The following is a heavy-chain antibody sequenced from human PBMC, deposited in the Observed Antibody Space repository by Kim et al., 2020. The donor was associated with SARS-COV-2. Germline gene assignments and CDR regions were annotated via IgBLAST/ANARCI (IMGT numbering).Heavy chain of an antibody. CDR1: GFTFSSYS. CDR2: ISSSSSTI. Sequence: GGSLRLSCAASGFTFSSYSMNWVRQAPGKGLEWVSYISSSSSTIYYADSVKGRFTISRDNAKNSLYLQMNSLRDEDTAVYYCAAEGILTGYYIFDYWGQGTLVTVSS. J-gene: IGHJ4*02. CDR3: AAEGILTGYYIFDY. D-gene: IGHD3-9*01. V-gene: IGHV3-48*02.